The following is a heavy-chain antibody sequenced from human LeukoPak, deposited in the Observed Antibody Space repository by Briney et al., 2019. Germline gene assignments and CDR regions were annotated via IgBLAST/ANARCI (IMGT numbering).Heavy chain of an antibody. J-gene: IGHJ3*02. Sequence: GGSLGLSCAASGFTVSSNYMSWVRQAPGKGLEWVSVIYSGGSTYYADSVKGRFTICRDNSKNTLYLQMNSLRAEDTAVYYCARDRGYSYGDLDAFDIWGQGTMVTVSS. D-gene: IGHD5-18*01. CDR2: IYSGGST. CDR1: GFTVSSNY. CDR3: ARDRGYSYGDLDAFDI. V-gene: IGHV3-66*01.